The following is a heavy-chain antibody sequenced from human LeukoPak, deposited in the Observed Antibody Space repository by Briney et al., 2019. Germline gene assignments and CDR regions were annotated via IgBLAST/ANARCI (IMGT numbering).Heavy chain of an antibody. Sequence: SETLSLTCTVSGGSISSYYWSWIRQPPGKGLEWIGYIYTSGSTNYNPSLKSRVTISVDTSKNQFSLKLSSVTAADTAVYYCARLLLFGAFDIWGQGTMVTVSS. CDR1: GGSISSYY. J-gene: IGHJ3*02. D-gene: IGHD3-16*01. CDR2: IYTSGST. V-gene: IGHV4-4*09. CDR3: ARLLLFGAFDI.